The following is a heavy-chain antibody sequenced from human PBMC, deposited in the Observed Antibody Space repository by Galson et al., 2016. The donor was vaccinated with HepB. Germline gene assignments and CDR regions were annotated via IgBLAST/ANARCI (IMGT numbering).Heavy chain of an antibody. CDR1: GFSFSTSG. CDR2: ITGSGATT. CDR3: GKHGGFDY. J-gene: IGHJ4*02. D-gene: IGHD3-16*01. Sequence: SLRLSCAASGFSFSTSGMSWVRQTPGRGLEWVSGITGSGATTHYADSVRGRFTISRDNSKNTLYLYMNSLSAGDPAVYYCGKHGGFDYRGQGALVTVSA. V-gene: IGHV3-23*01.